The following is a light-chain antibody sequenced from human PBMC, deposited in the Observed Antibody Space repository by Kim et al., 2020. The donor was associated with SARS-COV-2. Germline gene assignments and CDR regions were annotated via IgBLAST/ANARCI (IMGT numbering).Light chain of an antibody. Sequence: PGERVTLSGRASQSVSSSYLTWYQQKPGQAPRLLIYGASTRATSIPARFSGSGSGTDFTLTISSLQPEDFAVYYCQQDYNLPLAFGQGTKLEI. CDR1: QSVSSSY. J-gene: IGKJ2*01. V-gene: IGKV3D-7*01. CDR3: QQDYNLPLA. CDR2: GAS.